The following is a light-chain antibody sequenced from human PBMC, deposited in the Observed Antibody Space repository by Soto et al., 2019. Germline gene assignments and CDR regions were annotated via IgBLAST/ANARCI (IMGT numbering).Light chain of an antibody. J-gene: IGKJ2*01. V-gene: IGKV1-27*01. CDR2: AAA. Sequence: DIQMTQSPSSLSASVGDRVTITCRASQGISNYLAWYQQKPGKVPKLLIYAAATLQSGVPSRFTGSGSGTDFTLTIRRLQHEDVATYYCKKYNSAPYTFGQGTKLEIK. CDR3: KKYNSAPYT. CDR1: QGISNY.